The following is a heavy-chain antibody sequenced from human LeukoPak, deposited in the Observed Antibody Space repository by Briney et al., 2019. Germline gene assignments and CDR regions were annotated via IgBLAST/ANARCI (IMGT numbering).Heavy chain of an antibody. V-gene: IGHV3-20*04. CDR3: ARVVRQWLLTYYYDY. J-gene: IGHJ4*02. CDR1: GFTFDDYG. D-gene: IGHD6-19*01. CDR2: INWNGGST. Sequence: GGSLTLSCAASGFTFDDYGLSWVRQAPGQGLEWVSGINWNGGSTGYADSAKGRFTISRNNAKNSLYLQMNSLGADGTAVYYCARVVRQWLLTYYYDYWGQGPLVTVSS.